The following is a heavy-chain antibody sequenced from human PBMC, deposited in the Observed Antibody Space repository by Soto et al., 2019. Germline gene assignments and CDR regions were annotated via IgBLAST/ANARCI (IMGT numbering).Heavy chain of an antibody. D-gene: IGHD3-22*01. CDR3: ARDSYYDSSGYYYTGFDS. CDR2: ISYDGSNK. Sequence: PGRSLRLSCAASGFTFSSYAMHWVRQAPGKGLEWVAVISYDGSNKYYADSVKGRFTISRDNSKNTLYLQMNSLRAEDTAVYYCARDSYYDSSGYYYTGFDSWGQGTLVTYPQ. V-gene: IGHV3-30-3*01. CDR1: GFTFSSYA. J-gene: IGHJ4*02.